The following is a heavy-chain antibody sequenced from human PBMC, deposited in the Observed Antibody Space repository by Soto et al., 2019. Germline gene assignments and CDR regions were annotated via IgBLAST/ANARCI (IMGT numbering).Heavy chain of an antibody. CDR1: GGSISTGGYY. J-gene: IGHJ4*02. D-gene: IGHD1-1*01. CDR2: IYYSGSS. V-gene: IGHV4-31*03. Sequence: SETLSLTCTVSGGSISTGGYYWSWIRQHPGKGLEWIGYIYYSGSSTYNLSLKGRLTISVDTSKNQFSLKLSSVTAADTAVYYCASTRDYFDYWGQGILVTVSS. CDR3: ASTRDYFDY.